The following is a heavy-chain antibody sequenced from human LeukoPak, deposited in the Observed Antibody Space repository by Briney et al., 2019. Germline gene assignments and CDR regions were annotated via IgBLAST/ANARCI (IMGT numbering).Heavy chain of an antibody. CDR1: GFTFSDYY. J-gene: IGHJ6*04. Sequence: GGSLRLSCAASGFTFSDYYMSWLRQAPGKGLEWVSYISSSSSYTNYADSVKGRFTISRDNAKNSLYLQMNSLRAEDTAVYYCARAEGYCSSTSCYVREYYYYGMDVWGKGTTVTVSS. CDR3: ARAEGYCSSTSCYVREYYYYGMDV. CDR2: ISSSSSYT. V-gene: IGHV3-11*06. D-gene: IGHD2-2*01.